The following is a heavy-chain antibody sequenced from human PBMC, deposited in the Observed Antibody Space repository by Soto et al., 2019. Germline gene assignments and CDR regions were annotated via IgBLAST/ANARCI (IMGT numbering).Heavy chain of an antibody. CDR1: GFTFDDYA. J-gene: IGHJ4*02. CDR3: ATSGYDTESPFDY. D-gene: IGHD5-12*01. V-gene: IGHV3-9*01. Sequence: GGSLRLSCAASGFTFDDYAMHWVRQAPGKGLEWVSGISWNSGSIGYADSVKGRFTISRDNAKNSLYLQMNSLRAEDTALYYWATSGYDTESPFDYWGQGTLVTVSS. CDR2: ISWNSGSI.